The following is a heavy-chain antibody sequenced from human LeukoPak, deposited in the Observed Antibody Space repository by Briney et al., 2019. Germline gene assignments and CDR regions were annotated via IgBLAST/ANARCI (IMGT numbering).Heavy chain of an antibody. CDR2: IYSGGNT. J-gene: IGHJ4*02. D-gene: IGHD1-26*01. CDR1: GFTVGNNH. Sequence: GGSLRLSCAASGFTVGNNHMNWVRQAPGKGLEWVSLIYSGGNTQYADSVKGRFIIFRDSSKNTLYLQMNSLRPDDTAVYYCAKNGDRVVGTTASFDYWGQGTLVTVSS. V-gene: IGHV3-66*01. CDR3: AKNGDRVVGTTASFDY.